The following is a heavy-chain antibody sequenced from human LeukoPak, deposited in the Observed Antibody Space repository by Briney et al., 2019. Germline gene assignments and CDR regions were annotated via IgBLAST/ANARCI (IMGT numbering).Heavy chain of an antibody. Sequence: KPGGSLRLSCAASGFTVSSNYMSWVRQPPGKGLEWIGEINHSGSTNYNPSLKSRVTMSVDTSKNQFSLKLSSVTAADTAVYYCARGDYGSSWYYFDYWGQGTLVTVSS. V-gene: IGHV4-34*01. D-gene: IGHD6-13*01. CDR2: INHSGST. J-gene: IGHJ4*02. CDR1: GFTVSSNY. CDR3: ARGDYGSSWYYFDY.